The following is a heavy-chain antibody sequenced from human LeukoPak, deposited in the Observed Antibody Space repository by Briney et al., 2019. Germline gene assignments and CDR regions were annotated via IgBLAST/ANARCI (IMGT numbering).Heavy chain of an antibody. CDR2: FSGSGGST. D-gene: IGHD5-12*01. CDR1: GFTFSSYA. CDR3: AKEGVATPNYYYYMDV. J-gene: IGHJ6*03. Sequence: GGSLRLSCAASGFTFSSYAMTWVRQAPGKGLEWVSSFSGSGGSTYYADSVKGRFTISRDNFKNTLYLQMNSLRVEDTAVYYCAKEGVATPNYYYYMDVWGKGTTVTVSS. V-gene: IGHV3-23*01.